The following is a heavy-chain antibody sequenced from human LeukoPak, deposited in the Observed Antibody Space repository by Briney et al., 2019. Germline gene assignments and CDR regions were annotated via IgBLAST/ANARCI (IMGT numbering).Heavy chain of an antibody. CDR2: INHSGST. Sequence: SETLSLTCAVYGGSFSGYYWSWIRQPPEKGLEWIGEINHSGSTNYNPSLRSRVTISVDTSKKQFSLNLSSVTAADTAVYYCARLPYGSGSWLHREGRDVWGKGTTVTISS. V-gene: IGHV4-34*01. J-gene: IGHJ6*04. D-gene: IGHD3-10*01. CDR1: GGSFSGYY. CDR3: ARLPYGSGSWLHREGRDV.